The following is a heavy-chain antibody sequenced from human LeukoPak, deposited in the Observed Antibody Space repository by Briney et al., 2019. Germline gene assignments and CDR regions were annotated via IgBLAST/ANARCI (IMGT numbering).Heavy chain of an antibody. J-gene: IGHJ5*02. Sequence: GGSLRLSCAASGFTVSSNYMSWVRQAPGKGLEWVSVIYSGGSTYYADSVKGRFTISRDNAKNSLYLQMNSLRAEDTAVYYCARVDSYSGSYPPSWGQGTLVTVSS. CDR2: IYSGGST. D-gene: IGHD1-26*01. CDR1: GFTVSSNY. CDR3: ARVDSYSGSYPPS. V-gene: IGHV3-66*01.